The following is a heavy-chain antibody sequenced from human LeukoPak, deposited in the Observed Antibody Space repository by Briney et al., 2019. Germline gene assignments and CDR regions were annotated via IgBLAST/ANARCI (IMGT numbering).Heavy chain of an antibody. Sequence: GESLKISCKGSGYSFTSYWIGWVRQMPGKGLEWMGIIYPGDSDTRYSPSFQGQVTISADKSISTAYLQWSSLKASDTAMYYCARWFGHIVGASNRFDYWGQGTLVTVSS. CDR2: IYPGDSDT. J-gene: IGHJ4*02. V-gene: IGHV5-51*01. CDR3: ARWFGHIVGASNRFDY. CDR1: GYSFTSYW. D-gene: IGHD1-26*01.